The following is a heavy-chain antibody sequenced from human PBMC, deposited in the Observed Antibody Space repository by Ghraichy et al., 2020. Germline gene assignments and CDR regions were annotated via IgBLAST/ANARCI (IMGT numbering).Heavy chain of an antibody. CDR3: ARAPYSGSDFDS. J-gene: IGHJ5*01. D-gene: IGHD1-26*01. CDR2: IKQDGSEK. CDR1: GFTFISFW. Sequence: GGSRRLSCAASGFTFISFWMTWVRQAPGKGLEWVANIKQDGSEKYYVDSVKGRFTISRDNARNSLYLQMNSLRAEDTAVYYCARAPYSGSDFDSWGQGTLVTVSS. V-gene: IGHV3-7*01.